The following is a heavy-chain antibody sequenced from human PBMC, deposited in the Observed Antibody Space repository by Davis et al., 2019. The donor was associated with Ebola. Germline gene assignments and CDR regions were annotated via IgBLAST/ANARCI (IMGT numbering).Heavy chain of an antibody. Sequence: SGPTLVQPTQPLTLTCTFSGFSLRTRRLGVGWIRQPPGKALEWLALIYWDDDKRYRPSLKSRLTITKDTSKTQVVLTMTNMDPVDTATYYCARTPYGDLVPHFDYWGQGTLVTVSS. J-gene: IGHJ4*02. CDR2: IYWDDDK. CDR1: GFSLRTRRLG. CDR3: ARTPYGDLVPHFDY. D-gene: IGHD4-17*01. V-gene: IGHV2-5*02.